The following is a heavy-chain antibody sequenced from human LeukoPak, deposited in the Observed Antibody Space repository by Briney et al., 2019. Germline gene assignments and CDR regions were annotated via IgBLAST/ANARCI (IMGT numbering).Heavy chain of an antibody. J-gene: IGHJ1*01. CDR2: INAGNGNT. V-gene: IGHV1-3*01. D-gene: IGHD3-9*01. Sequence: GASVKVSCKASGYTFTSYAMHWVRQSPGQRLEWMGWINAGNGNTKYSQKFQGRVTITRDTSASTAYMELSSLRSEDTAVYYCARDSPKYQTGYLLLHWGQGTLVTVSS. CDR1: GYTFTSYA. CDR3: ARDSPKYQTGYLLLH.